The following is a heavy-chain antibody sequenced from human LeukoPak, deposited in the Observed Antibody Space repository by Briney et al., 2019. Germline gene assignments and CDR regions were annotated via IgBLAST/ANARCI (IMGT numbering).Heavy chain of an antibody. V-gene: IGHV1-2*02. D-gene: IGHD5-18*01. J-gene: IGHJ4*02. CDR2: INPNSGGT. Sequence: ASVKVSCKASGYTFTGYYMHWVRQAPGQGLEWMGWINPNSGGTNYAQKFQGRVTMTRDTSISTAYMELSRLRSDDTAVYYCARAFQDTAMVSNRYFDYWGQGTLVTVSS. CDR1: GYTFTGYY. CDR3: ARAFQDTAMVSNRYFDY.